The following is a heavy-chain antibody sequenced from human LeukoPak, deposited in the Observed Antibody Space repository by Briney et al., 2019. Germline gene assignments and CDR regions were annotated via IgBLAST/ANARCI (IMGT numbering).Heavy chain of an antibody. CDR1: GGSISSYY. J-gene: IGHJ2*01. D-gene: IGHD5-24*01. V-gene: IGHV4-59*01. Sequence: SETLSLTCTVSGGSISSYYWSWIRQPPEKGLEWIGYIYYSGSTNYNPSLKSRVTISVDTSKNQFSLKLTSVTAADTAVYYCATEMATITGWYFDLWGRGTLVTVSS. CDR2: IYYSGST. CDR3: ATEMATITGWYFDL.